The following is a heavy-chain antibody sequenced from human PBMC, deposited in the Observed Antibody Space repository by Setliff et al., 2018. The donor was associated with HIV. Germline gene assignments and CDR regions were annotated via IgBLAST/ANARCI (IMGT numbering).Heavy chain of an antibody. CDR2: ISPNNGAS. Sequence: ASVKVSCKATEYMILAYKMNWVRQAPGQGLEWIGRISPNNGASEYAPKFQGRVIMTLDTSISTAYLEIPRLTSVDAAVYYCARPRVFDSFDVWGQGTMVTVSS. CDR1: EYMILAYK. J-gene: IGHJ3*01. CDR3: ARPRVFDSFDV. V-gene: IGHV1-2*06.